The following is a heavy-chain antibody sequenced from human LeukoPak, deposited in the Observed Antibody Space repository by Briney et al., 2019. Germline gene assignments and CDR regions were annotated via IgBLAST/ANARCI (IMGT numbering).Heavy chain of an antibody. CDR1: GGSISSFY. V-gene: IGHV4-59*01. D-gene: IGHD1-1*01. Sequence: NTSETLSLTCTVSGGSISSFYWSWIRQPPGKGLEWIGYIYYSGSTNYNPSLKSRVTISVDTSKNQFSLKLSSVTAADTAVYYCARFLEGPWGQGTLVTVSS. CDR2: IYYSGST. CDR3: ARFLEGP. J-gene: IGHJ5*02.